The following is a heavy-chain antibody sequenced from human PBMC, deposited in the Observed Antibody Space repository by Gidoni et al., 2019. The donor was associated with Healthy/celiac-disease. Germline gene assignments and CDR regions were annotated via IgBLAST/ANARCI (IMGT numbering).Heavy chain of an antibody. D-gene: IGHD4-4*01. CDR1: GYTFTSYD. Sequence: QVQLVQSGAEVKKPGASVKVSCKASGYTFTSYDINWVRQATGQGLEWMGWMNPNSGNTGYAHKFQGRVTMTRNTSISTAYMELSSLRSEDTAVYYCARGTRTTVTTMYYYYYYGMDVWGQGTTVTVSS. V-gene: IGHV1-8*01. J-gene: IGHJ6*02. CDR3: ARGTRTTVTTMYYYYYYGMDV. CDR2: MNPNSGNT.